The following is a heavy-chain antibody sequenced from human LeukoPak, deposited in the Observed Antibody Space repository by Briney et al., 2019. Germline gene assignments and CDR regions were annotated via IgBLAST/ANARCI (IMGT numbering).Heavy chain of an antibody. V-gene: IGHV4-4*07. CDR2: MYSSGSA. CDR1: GGSISNYY. J-gene: IGHJ5*02. Sequence: SETLSLTCIVSGGSISNYYWSWIRQPAGKGLEWIGRMYSSGSANYNPSLKSRVTMSVDTSKDQFSLRLSFVTAADTAVYYCARVPYSSSWYADTWGQGTLVTVSS. CDR3: ARVPYSSSWYADT. D-gene: IGHD6-13*01.